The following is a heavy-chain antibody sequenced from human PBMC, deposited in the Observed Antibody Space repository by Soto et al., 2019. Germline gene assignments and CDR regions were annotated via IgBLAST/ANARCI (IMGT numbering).Heavy chain of an antibody. D-gene: IGHD6-13*01. Sequence: GESLKISCKGSGYSFTSYWIHWVRQMPGKGLEWMGIIYPGDSDTRYSPSFQGQVTISADKSIDTAYLQWRSLKASDTAVYYCARHHGSPGSYFGLDVWGQGTTVAVSS. CDR2: IYPGDSDT. CDR3: ARHHGSPGSYFGLDV. CDR1: GYSFTSYW. V-gene: IGHV5-51*01. J-gene: IGHJ6*02.